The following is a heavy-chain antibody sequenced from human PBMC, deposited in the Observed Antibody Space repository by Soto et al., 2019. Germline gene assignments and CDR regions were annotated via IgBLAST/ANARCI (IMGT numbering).Heavy chain of an antibody. V-gene: IGHV3-48*02. Sequence: PGGSLRLSCAASGFTFSSYTMNWVRQAPGKGLEWVSYVSSSGSTIYYADSVKGRFTISRDNAKNSLFLQMNSLRDEDTAVYYCARVSTSGWYYFDYWGQGTLVTVSS. CDR2: VSSSGSTI. CDR3: ARVSTSGWYYFDY. J-gene: IGHJ4*02. CDR1: GFTFSSYT. D-gene: IGHD6-19*01.